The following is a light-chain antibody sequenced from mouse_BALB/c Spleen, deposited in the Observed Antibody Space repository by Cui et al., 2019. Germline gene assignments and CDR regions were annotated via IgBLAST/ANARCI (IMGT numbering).Light chain of an antibody. CDR2: YAS. CDR1: QSISKK. Sequence: DIVLTQSSATLSVTPGDSVRLSCRASQSISKKLHWYQQKSHESPRLHIKYASQSISGIPARFSVSGSGTDLTLSINSRRTEDFGMYVCQQSNSWPIFTFGSGTKLEIK. J-gene: IGKJ4*01. CDR3: QQSNSWPIFT. V-gene: IGKV5-43*01.